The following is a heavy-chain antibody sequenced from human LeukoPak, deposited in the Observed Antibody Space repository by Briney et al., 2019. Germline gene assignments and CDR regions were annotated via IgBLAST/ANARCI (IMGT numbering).Heavy chain of an antibody. J-gene: IGHJ4*02. CDR1: GYTLTELS. CDR2: FDPEDGET. Sequence: ASAKVSCKVSGYTLTELSMHWVRQAPGKGLESMGGFDPEDGETIYAQKFQGRVTMTEDTSTDTAYMELSSLRSEDTAVYYCASFSGWSQGRRVYWGQGTLVTVSS. CDR3: ASFSGWSQGRRVY. D-gene: IGHD6-19*01. V-gene: IGHV1-24*01.